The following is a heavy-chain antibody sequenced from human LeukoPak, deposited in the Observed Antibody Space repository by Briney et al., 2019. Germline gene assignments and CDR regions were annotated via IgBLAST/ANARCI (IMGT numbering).Heavy chain of an antibody. CDR1: GFTFSSYS. CDR3: AKWQIAAANFDY. J-gene: IGHJ4*02. V-gene: IGHV3-23*01. CDR2: ISGSGGST. Sequence: PGGSLRLSCAASGFTFSSYSMNWVRQAPGKGLEWVSAISGSGGSTYYADSVKGRFTISRDNSKNTLYLQMNSLRAEDTAVYYCAKWQIAAANFDYWGQGTLVTVSS. D-gene: IGHD6-13*01.